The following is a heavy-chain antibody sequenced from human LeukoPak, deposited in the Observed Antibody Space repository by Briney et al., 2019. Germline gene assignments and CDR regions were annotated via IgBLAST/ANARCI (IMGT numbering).Heavy chain of an antibody. Sequence: SETLSLTCTVSGGSISSYYWSWIRQPAGKGLEWIGYIYYSGSTNYNPSLKSRVTISVDTSKNQFSLKLSSVTAADTAVYYCARVYYSSSYDYWYFGLWGRGTLVTVSS. V-gene: IGHV4-59*01. CDR1: GGSISSYY. CDR2: IYYSGST. CDR3: ARVYYSSSYDYWYFGL. D-gene: IGHD6-13*01. J-gene: IGHJ2*01.